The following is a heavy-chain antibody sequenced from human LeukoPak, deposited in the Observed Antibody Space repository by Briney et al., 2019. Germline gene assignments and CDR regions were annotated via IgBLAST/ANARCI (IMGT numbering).Heavy chain of an antibody. CDR2: ISSNGGST. CDR1: GFTFSRYA. J-gene: IGHJ4*02. V-gene: IGHV3-64D*06. D-gene: IGHD1-26*01. CDR3: VREGVGATMAN. Sequence: PGGSLRLSCSASGFTFSRYAMHWVRQAPGKGLEYVSAISSNGGSTYYADSVKGRFTISRDNSRNTLHLQMSSLRVEDTAVYYCVREGVGATMANWGQGTLVTVSS.